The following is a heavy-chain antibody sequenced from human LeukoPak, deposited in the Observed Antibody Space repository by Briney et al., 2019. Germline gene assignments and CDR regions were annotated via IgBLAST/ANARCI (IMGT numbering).Heavy chain of an antibody. CDR3: ARGYYDSSGYPPGVN. Sequence: GASVEVSCKASGYTFTGYYMHWVRQTPGQGLEWMGRINPNSGGTNYAQKFQGRVTMTRDTSISTAYMELSRLRSDDTAVYYCARGYYDSSGYPPGVNWGQGTLVTVSS. CDR2: INPNSGGT. J-gene: IGHJ4*02. D-gene: IGHD3-22*01. CDR1: GYTFTGYY. V-gene: IGHV1-2*06.